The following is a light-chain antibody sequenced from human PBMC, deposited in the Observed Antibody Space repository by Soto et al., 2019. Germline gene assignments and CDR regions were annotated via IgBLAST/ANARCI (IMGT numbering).Light chain of an antibody. CDR2: EVS. Sequence: QSVLTQPPSASGSPGQSVTISCTGTSSDVGGYNYVSWYQQHPGKAPKLMIYEVSKRPSGVPDRFSGSKSGNTASLTVSGLYSEDEDDYYCSYYAGSNNFVFGTGNEVTVL. CDR3: SYYAGSNNFV. V-gene: IGLV2-8*01. J-gene: IGLJ1*01. CDR1: SSDVGGYNY.